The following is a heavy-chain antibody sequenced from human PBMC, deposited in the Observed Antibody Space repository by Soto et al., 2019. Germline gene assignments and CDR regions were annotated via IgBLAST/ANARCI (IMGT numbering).Heavy chain of an antibody. D-gene: IGHD3-22*01. CDR1: GFTFSNYG. CDR2: IWYDGNNK. J-gene: IGHJ3*02. CDR3: ARAYYDSSGYSAFDI. Sequence: ESGGGVVQPGRSLRLSCAASGFTFSNYGMHWVRQAPGKGLEWVAVIWYDGNNKYYADSVKGRFTISRDNSKNTLYLQMNSLRAEDTAVYYCARAYYDSSGYSAFDIWGQGTMVTVSS. V-gene: IGHV3-33*01.